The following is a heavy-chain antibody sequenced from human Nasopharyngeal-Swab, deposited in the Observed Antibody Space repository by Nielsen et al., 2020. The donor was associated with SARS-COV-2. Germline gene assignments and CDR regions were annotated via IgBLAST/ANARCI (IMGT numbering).Heavy chain of an antibody. D-gene: IGHD4-17*01. Sequence: GGSLRLSCAASGFTFSSYWMHWVRQAPGKGLVWVSRINSDGSSTSYADSVKGRFTISRDNAKNSLYLQMNSLRAEDTALYHCARGYYGDFYFDYWGQGTLVTVSS. J-gene: IGHJ4*02. V-gene: IGHV3-74*01. CDR1: GFTFSSYW. CDR3: ARGYYGDFYFDY. CDR2: INSDGSST.